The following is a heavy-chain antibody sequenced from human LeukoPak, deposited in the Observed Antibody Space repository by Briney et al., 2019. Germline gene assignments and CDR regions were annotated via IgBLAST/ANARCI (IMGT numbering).Heavy chain of an antibody. J-gene: IGHJ4*02. V-gene: IGHV3-23*01. D-gene: IGHD3-9*01. Sequence: GGSLRLSCAASGFTFSSYAMSWVRQAPGKGLEWVSAISGSGGSTYYADSVKGRLTISRDNSKNTLYLQMNSLRAEDTAVYYCAKQQYFDWLLSDYWGQGTLVTVSS. CDR3: AKQQYFDWLLSDY. CDR2: ISGSGGST. CDR1: GFTFSSYA.